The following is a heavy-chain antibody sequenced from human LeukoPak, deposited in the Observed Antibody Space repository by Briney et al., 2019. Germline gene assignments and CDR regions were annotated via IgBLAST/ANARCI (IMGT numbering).Heavy chain of an antibody. CDR3: AELGITMIGGV. V-gene: IGHV3-21*01. Sequence: GGSLRLSCAASGFTFSSYSMNWARQAPGKGLEWVSSISSSSSYIYYADSVKGRFTISRDNSKNTLYLQMNSLRAEDTAVYYCAELGITMIGGVWGKGTTVTISS. CDR1: GFTFSSYS. CDR2: ISSSSSYI. J-gene: IGHJ6*04. D-gene: IGHD3-10*02.